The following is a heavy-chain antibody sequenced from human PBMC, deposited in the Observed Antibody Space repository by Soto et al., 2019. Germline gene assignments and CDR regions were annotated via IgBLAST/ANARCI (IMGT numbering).Heavy chain of an antibody. J-gene: IGHJ4*02. D-gene: IGHD3-3*01. CDR1: GYSLTTYG. CDR2: ISAYNGNT. CDR3: ARGYYDFSTDYDY. V-gene: IGHV1-18*01. Sequence: SVKIYCKASGYSLTTYGLNWVRQAPGEGLEWMGWISAYNGNTKYAQKFQDRVTVTADTSTSTAYMELRSLTSDDTAVYYCARGYYDFSTDYDYWGQGTLVTVSS.